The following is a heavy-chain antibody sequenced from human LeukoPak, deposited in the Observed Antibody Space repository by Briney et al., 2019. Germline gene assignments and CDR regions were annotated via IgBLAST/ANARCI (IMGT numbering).Heavy chain of an antibody. V-gene: IGHV3-7*01. CDR3: ARVKQRLVRLLGRDTTYNYYYYMDV. CDR2: IKQDRSEK. D-gene: IGHD6-13*01. CDR1: GFMFSSYW. J-gene: IGHJ6*03. Sequence: GGSLRLSCAASGFMFSSYWMSWVRQAPGKGLEWVANIKQDRSEKYYVDSVKGRFTVPRDNARNSLYLQMNSLCPEDTAVYYCARVKQRLVRLLGRDTTYNYYYYMDVWGKGTTVTVSS.